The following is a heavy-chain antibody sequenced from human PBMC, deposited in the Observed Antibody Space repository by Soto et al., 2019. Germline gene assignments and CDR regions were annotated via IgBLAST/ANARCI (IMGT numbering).Heavy chain of an antibody. CDR1: GGYISGGYYS. V-gene: IGHV4-30-2*02. Sequence: SETLSLTCAVSGGYISGGYYSWSWIRQPPGKGLEWIGFIYNSGSTYYNSSLKSRVTISVDRSKNQFSLKLSSVTAADTAVYYCARYIVVVPAAMVPNENWFDPWGQGALVTVYS. J-gene: IGHJ5*02. D-gene: IGHD2-2*01. CDR3: ARYIVVVPAAMVPNENWFDP. CDR2: IYNSGST.